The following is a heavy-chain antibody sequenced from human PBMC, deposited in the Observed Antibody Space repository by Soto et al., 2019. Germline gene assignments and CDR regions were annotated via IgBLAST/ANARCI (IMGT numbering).Heavy chain of an antibody. CDR3: ARDLLRITMVRGVDYYYYGMDV. D-gene: IGHD3-10*01. J-gene: IGHJ6*02. V-gene: IGHV3-21*01. CDR1: GFTFSSYS. Sequence: GGSLRLSCAASGFTFSSYSMNWVRQAPGKGLEWVSSISSSSYIYYADSVKGRFTISRDNAKNSLYLQMNSLRAEDTAVYYCARDLLRITMVRGVDYYYYGMDVWGQGTTVTVSS. CDR2: ISSSSYI.